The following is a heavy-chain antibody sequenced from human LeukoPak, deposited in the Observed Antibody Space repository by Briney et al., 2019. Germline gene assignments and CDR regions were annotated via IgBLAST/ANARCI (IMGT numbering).Heavy chain of an antibody. Sequence: GASVKVSCRASGYTFTSYYMHWVRQAPGQGLEWMGGIIPIFGTANYAQKFQGRVTITADKSTSTAYMELSSLRSEDTAVYYCARGREGNRYSSSSGAGRNYYYYYYMDVWGKGTTVTVSS. D-gene: IGHD6-6*01. CDR3: ARGREGNRYSSSSGAGRNYYYYYYMDV. J-gene: IGHJ6*03. V-gene: IGHV1-69*06. CDR1: GYTFTSYY. CDR2: IIPIFGTA.